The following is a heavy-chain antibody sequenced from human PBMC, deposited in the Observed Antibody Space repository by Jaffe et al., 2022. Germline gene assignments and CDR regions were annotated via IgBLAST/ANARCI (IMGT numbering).Heavy chain of an antibody. Sequence: EVQLVESGGGLVQPGRSLRLSCAASGFTFDDYAMHWVRQAPGKGLEWVSGISWNSGSIGYADSVKGRFTISRDNAKNSLYLQMNSLRAEDTALYYCAKDIRTYYDFWSGDSGAFDIWGQGTMVTVSS. CDR3: AKDIRTYYDFWSGDSGAFDI. CDR1: GFTFDDYA. V-gene: IGHV3-9*01. J-gene: IGHJ3*02. CDR2: ISWNSGSI. D-gene: IGHD3-3*01.